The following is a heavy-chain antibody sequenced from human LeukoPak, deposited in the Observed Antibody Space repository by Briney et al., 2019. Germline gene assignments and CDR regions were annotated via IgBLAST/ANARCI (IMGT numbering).Heavy chain of an antibody. CDR1: GFTFDDYA. V-gene: IGHV3-21*01. CDR3: ARVKEASAFDI. J-gene: IGHJ3*02. CDR2: ISRSSSHK. Sequence: GGSLRLSCAASGFTFDDYAMHSVRQAPGKGLEWVSSISRSSSHKYYAGSVKGRFTISRDNAKNSLYLQMNSLRAEDTAVYYCARVKEASAFDIWGQGTMVTVSS. D-gene: IGHD5-12*01.